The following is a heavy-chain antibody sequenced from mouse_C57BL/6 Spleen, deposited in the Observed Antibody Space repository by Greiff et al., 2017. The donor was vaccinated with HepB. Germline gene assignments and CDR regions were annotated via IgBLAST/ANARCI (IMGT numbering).Heavy chain of an antibody. CDR1: GFTFSSYA. Sequence: EVKVVESGGGLVKPGGSLKLSCAASGFTFSSYAMSWVRQTPEKRLEWVATISDGGSYTYYPDNVKGRFTISRDNAKNNLYLQMSHLKSEDTAMYYCARFLPGYFDVWGTGTTVTVSS. V-gene: IGHV5-4*03. CDR2: ISDGGSYT. J-gene: IGHJ1*03. CDR3: ARFLPGYFDV.